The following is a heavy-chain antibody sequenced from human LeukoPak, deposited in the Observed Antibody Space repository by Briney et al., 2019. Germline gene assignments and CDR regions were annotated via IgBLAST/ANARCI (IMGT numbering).Heavy chain of an antibody. Sequence: SETLSLTCAVSGGSISSGGYSWSWIRQPPGKGLEWIGYIYHSGSTYYNPSLKSRVTISVDRSKNQFSLKLSSVTAADTAVYYCARQRDCSGGSCYSHLDYWGQGTLVTVSS. CDR2: IYHSGST. D-gene: IGHD2-15*01. J-gene: IGHJ4*02. CDR3: ARQRDCSGGSCYSHLDY. V-gene: IGHV4-30-2*01. CDR1: GGSISSGGYS.